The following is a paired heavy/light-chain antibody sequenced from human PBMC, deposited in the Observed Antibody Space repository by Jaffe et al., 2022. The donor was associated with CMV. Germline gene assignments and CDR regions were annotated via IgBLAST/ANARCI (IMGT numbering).Heavy chain of an antibody. J-gene: IGHJ4*02. CDR2: ISSSSSYI. Sequence: EVQLVESGGGLVKPGGSLRLSCAASGFTFSSYSMNWVRQAPGKGLEWVSSISSSSSYIYYADSVKGRFTISRDNAKNSLYLQMNSLRAEDTAVYYCARVLCSGGSCANPYFDYWGQGTLVTVSS. CDR1: GFTFSSYS. V-gene: IGHV3-21*01. D-gene: IGHD2-15*01. CDR3: ARVLCSGGSCANPYFDY.
Light chain of an antibody. CDR2: EDS. Sequence: SYELTQPPSVSVSPGQTARITCSGDALPKKYAYWYQQKSGQAPVLVIYEDSKRPSGIPERFSGSSSGTMATLTISGAQVEDEADYYCYSTDSSGNPSFGGGTKLTVL. V-gene: IGLV3-10*01. CDR3: YSTDSSGNPS. CDR1: ALPKKY. J-gene: IGLJ2*01.